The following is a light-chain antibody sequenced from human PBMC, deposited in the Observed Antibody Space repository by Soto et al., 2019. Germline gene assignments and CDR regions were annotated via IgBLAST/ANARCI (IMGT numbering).Light chain of an antibody. CDR2: SNN. Sequence: QAVVTQPPSASGTPGQRVTISCSGSSSNIGSNYVYWYQQLPGTAPKLLIYSNNQRPSGVLDRFSGSKSGTSASLAISGLRSEDEADYYCAAWDDSLTGVVFGGGTKLTVL. V-gene: IGLV1-47*02. J-gene: IGLJ2*01. CDR1: SSNIGSNY. CDR3: AAWDDSLTGVV.